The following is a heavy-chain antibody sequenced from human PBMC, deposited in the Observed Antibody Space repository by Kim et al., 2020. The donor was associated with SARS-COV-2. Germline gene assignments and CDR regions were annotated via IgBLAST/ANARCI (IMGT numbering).Heavy chain of an antibody. CDR1: GFTFSDYY. J-gene: IGHJ4*02. V-gene: IGHV3-11*06. Sequence: GGSLRLSCAASGFTFSDYYMSWIRQAPGKGLEWVSYISSSSSYTNYADSVKGRFTISRDNAKNSLYLQMNSLRAEDTAVYYCARSTQPTTVTDLGYFDYWGQGTLVTVSS. CDR3: ARSTQPTTVTDLGYFDY. CDR2: ISSSSSYT. D-gene: IGHD4-17*01.